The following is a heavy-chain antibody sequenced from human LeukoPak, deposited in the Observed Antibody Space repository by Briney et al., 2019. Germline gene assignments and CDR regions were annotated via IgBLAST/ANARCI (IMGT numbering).Heavy chain of an antibody. CDR2: IYYSGST. D-gene: IGHD3-3*01. Sequence: SETLSLTCTVSGGSISSYYWSWIRQPPGKGLEWIGYIYYSGSTYYNPSLKSRVTISVDTSKNQFSLKLSSVTAADTAVYYCARSMGPYYDFWSGYRNWFDPWGQGTLVTVSS. J-gene: IGHJ5*02. V-gene: IGHV4-59*12. CDR3: ARSMGPYYDFWSGYRNWFDP. CDR1: GGSISSYY.